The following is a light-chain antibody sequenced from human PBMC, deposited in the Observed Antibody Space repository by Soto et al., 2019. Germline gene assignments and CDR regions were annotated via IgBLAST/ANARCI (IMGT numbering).Light chain of an antibody. V-gene: IGKV3D-20*01. CDR1: QSVSRSS. CDR2: DAS. J-gene: IGKJ2*01. Sequence: EIVLTQSPATLSLSPGKRATLSCGASQSVSRSSLAWYQHKPGLAPRLLIYDASSRATGIPNRFSGSGSGTDFTLTISSLQPEDFATYYCLQHKSYPYTFGQGTKLEIK. CDR3: LQHKSYPYT.